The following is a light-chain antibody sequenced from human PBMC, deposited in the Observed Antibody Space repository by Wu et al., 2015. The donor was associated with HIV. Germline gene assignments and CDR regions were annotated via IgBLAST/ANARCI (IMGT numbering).Light chain of an antibody. CDR1: QSVSSN. J-gene: IGKJ3*01. V-gene: IGKV3-15*01. CDR3: LQYNTRPWT. Sequence: EIVMTQSPATLSLSPGERATLSCRASQSVSSNLAWYQQKPGQPPSLLIFGASTRDTGTPARFRGSGSGTEFTLTISRLQSEDFAVYYCLQYNTRPWTFGPGTKVDIK. CDR2: GAS.